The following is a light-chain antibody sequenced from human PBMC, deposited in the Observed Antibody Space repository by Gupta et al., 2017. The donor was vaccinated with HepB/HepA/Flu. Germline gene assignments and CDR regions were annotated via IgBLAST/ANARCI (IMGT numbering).Light chain of an antibody. J-gene: IGKJ4*01. Sequence: DIQLTQSPSFLSASVGDRVTITCRASQGISSYLAWYQQKPGKAPKLLIYASSTLHSGVPSRFSGSGSGTEFTLTISSRQLEDFATYYCLQHNNYPLTFGRGTKVEIK. CDR3: LQHNNYPLT. CDR2: ASS. V-gene: IGKV1-9*01. CDR1: QGISSY.